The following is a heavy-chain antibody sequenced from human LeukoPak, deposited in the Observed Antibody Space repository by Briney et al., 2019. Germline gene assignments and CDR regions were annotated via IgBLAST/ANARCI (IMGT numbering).Heavy chain of an antibody. Sequence: SETLSLTCTASGGSMSPFYWSRIRQSPGKGLEWIGSIYYSGGTNYNPSLKSRVTISVDTSKNQFSLELSSVSAADTAVYYCAVNSTKHTFDIWGQGTMVTVSS. D-gene: IGHD1-1*01. J-gene: IGHJ3*02. CDR3: AVNSTKHTFDI. CDR2: IYYSGGT. V-gene: IGHV4-59*08. CDR1: GGSMSPFY.